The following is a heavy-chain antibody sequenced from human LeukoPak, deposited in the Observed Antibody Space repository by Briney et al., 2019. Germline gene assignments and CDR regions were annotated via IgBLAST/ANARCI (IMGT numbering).Heavy chain of an antibody. Sequence: GGSLRLSCAASGFTFSSYSMNWVRQAPGKGLEWVSSISSSSSYLYYADSVKGRFTISRDNAKNSLYLQMNSLRAEDTAVYYCARGIAANWFDPWGQGTLVTVSS. V-gene: IGHV3-21*01. CDR1: GFTFSSYS. CDR2: ISSSSSYL. J-gene: IGHJ5*02. D-gene: IGHD6-25*01. CDR3: ARGIAANWFDP.